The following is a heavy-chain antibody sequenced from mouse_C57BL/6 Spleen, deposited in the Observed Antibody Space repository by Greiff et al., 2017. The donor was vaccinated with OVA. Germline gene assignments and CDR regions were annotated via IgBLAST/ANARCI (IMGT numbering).Heavy chain of an antibody. CDR3: ARRSDGNFFDY. J-gene: IGHJ2*01. D-gene: IGHD2-1*01. CDR1: GYTFTSYW. Sequence: QVQLQQPGAELVKPGASVKLSCKASGYTFTSYWMQWVKQRPGQGLEWIGEIDPSDSYTNYNQKFKGKATLTVDTSSSTAYMRLSSLTSEDSAVYYCARRSDGNFFDYWGQGTTLTVSS. V-gene: IGHV1-50*01. CDR2: IDPSDSYT.